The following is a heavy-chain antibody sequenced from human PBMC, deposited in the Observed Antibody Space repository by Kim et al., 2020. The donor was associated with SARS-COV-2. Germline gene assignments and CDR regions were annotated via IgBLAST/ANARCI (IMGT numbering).Heavy chain of an antibody. J-gene: IGHJ4*02. D-gene: IGHD3-22*01. CDR3: ASLYYDSSGYSGFDY. V-gene: IGHV3-72*01. CDR2: TRNKANSYTT. Sequence: GGSLRLSCAASGFTFSDHYMDWVRQAPGKGLEWVGRTRNKANSYTTEYAASVKGRFTISRDDSKNSLYLQMNSLKTEDTAVYYCASLYYDSSGYSGFDYWGQGTLVTVSP. CDR1: GFTFSDHY.